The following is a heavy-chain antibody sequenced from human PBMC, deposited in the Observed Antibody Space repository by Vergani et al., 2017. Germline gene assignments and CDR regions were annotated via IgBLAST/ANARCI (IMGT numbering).Heavy chain of an antibody. Sequence: EVQLVESGGGLVQPGGSLRLSCAASGFTVSSNYMSWVRQAPGKGLEWVSVIYSGCSTYYADSLKGRLTISRYNSKNTLYLQMNSLRAEDTALYYCARDRQTDYGDYPNWFDPWGQGTLVTGSS. V-gene: IGHV3-66*01. CDR3: ARDRQTDYGDYPNWFDP. J-gene: IGHJ5*02. CDR2: IYSGCST. CDR1: GFTVSSNY. D-gene: IGHD4-17*01.